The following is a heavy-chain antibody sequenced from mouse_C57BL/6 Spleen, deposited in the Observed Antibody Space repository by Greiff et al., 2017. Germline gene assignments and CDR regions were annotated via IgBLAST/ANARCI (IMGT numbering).Heavy chain of an antibody. V-gene: IGHV5-17*01. Sequence: EVHLVESGGGLVKPGGSLKLSCAASGFTFSDYGMHWVRQAPEKGLEWVAYISSGSSTIYYADTVKGRFTISRDNAKNTLFLQMTSLRSEDTAMYYCARDSNYGDWYFDVWGTGTTVTVSS. CDR3: ARDSNYGDWYFDV. CDR1: GFTFSDYG. J-gene: IGHJ1*03. CDR2: ISSGSSTI. D-gene: IGHD2-5*01.